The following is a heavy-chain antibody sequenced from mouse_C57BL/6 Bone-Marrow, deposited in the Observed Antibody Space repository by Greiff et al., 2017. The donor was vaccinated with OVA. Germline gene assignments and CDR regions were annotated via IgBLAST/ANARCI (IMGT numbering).Heavy chain of an antibody. CDR3: ARDSNRWYFDV. J-gene: IGHJ1*03. V-gene: IGHV1-7*01. CDR2: INPSSGYT. CDR1: GYTFTSYW. D-gene: IGHD2-5*01. Sequence: VQLVESGAELAKPGASVKLSCKASGYTFTSYWMHWVKQRPGQGLEWIGYINPSSGYTKYNQKFKDKATLTADKSSSTAYMQLSSLTYEDSAVYYCARDSNRWYFDVWGTGTTVTVSS.